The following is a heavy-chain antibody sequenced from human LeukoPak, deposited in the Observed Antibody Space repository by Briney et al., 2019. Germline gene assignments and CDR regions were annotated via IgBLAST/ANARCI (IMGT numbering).Heavy chain of an antibody. J-gene: IGHJ3*02. CDR3: ARDGDNAFDI. V-gene: IGHV4-61*02. D-gene: IGHD1-14*01. CDR1: GGSISSGSYY. Sequence: SETLSLTCTVSGGSISSGSYYWSWIRQPAGKGLEWIGRIYTSGSTNYNPSLKSRVTMSVDTSKNQFSLKLSSVTAADTAVYYCARDGDNAFDIWGQGTMVTVSS. CDR2: IYTSGST.